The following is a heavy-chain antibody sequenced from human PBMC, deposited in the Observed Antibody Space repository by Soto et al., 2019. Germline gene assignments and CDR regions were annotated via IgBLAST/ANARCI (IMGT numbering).Heavy chain of an antibody. CDR2: IDNGGTT. CDR1: GFSFSIHD. CDR3: AKERVGGHHWFDP. Sequence: QLLESGGDMVQPGGSLRLSCAVSGFSFSIHDMTWVRQAPGKGLEWVSTIDNGGTTFYADSVKGRFTISRDNSKNTLYLQMNGRKVEDTAVYYCAKERVGGHHWFDPWGQGALVTVSS. J-gene: IGHJ5*01. D-gene: IGHD6-19*01. V-gene: IGHV3-23*01.